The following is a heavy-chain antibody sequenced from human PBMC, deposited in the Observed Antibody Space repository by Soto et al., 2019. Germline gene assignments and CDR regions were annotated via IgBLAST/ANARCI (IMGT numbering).Heavy chain of an antibody. V-gene: IGHV4-59*01. D-gene: IGHD5-12*01. CDR2: IHYNKNT. CDR1: GDSTSAYS. Sequence: SETLSLTCTVSGDSTSAYSWSWVRQPPGKGLEWIGNIHYNKNTKYNPSLKSRVTMSVDTSKNQFSLRLISVTAADTAKYFCAREGNLGRWLQPLDFWGQGTLVTVSS. J-gene: IGHJ4*02. CDR3: AREGNLGRWLQPLDF.